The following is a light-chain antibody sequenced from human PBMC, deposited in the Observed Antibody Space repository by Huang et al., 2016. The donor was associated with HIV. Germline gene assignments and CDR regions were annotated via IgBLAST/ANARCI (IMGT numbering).Light chain of an antibody. CDR2: GAS. J-gene: IGKJ2*01. Sequence: EIVMTQSPATLSVSPGERATLSCRASPSVSSNLAWYQQKPGQAPRPLIYGASTRATGIPARVSGSGSGTEFALTISSLQSEDFAVYYCQQYNNWPPYTFGQGTKLEIK. V-gene: IGKV3-15*01. CDR1: PSVSSN. CDR3: QQYNNWPPYT.